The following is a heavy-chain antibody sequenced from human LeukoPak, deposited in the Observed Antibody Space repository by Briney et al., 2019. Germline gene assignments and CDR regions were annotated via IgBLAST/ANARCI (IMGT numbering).Heavy chain of an antibody. CDR1: GYSFTSYW. Sequence: GESLRISCKGSGYSFTSYWISWVRQMPGKGLEWMGRIDPSDSYTNYSPSFQGHVTISADKSISTAYLQWSSLKASDTAMYYSARSLGDYYGSGIALDIWGQGTMVTVSS. J-gene: IGHJ3*02. CDR2: IDPSDSYT. CDR3: ARSLGDYYGSGIALDI. V-gene: IGHV5-10-1*01. D-gene: IGHD3-10*01.